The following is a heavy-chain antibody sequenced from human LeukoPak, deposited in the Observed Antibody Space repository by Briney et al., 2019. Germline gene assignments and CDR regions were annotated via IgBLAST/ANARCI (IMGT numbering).Heavy chain of an antibody. CDR3: ARGKRGFIYGSDF. J-gene: IGHJ4*02. CDR2: IWYDGSNK. CDR1: GFTFSSYG. V-gene: IGHV3-33*01. Sequence: GRSLRLSCVASGFTFSSYGMYWVRQAPGKGLEWVALIWYDGSNKYYADSVKGRFSISRDNSKNTLSLQMNSLRVEDTALYYCARGKRGFIYGSDFWGQGTLVTVSS. D-gene: IGHD5-18*01.